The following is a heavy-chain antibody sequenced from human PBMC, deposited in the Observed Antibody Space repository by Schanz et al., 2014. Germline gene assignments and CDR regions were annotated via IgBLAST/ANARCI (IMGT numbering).Heavy chain of an antibody. V-gene: IGHV3-53*04. J-gene: IGHJ6*02. CDR3: VKDLQRELLRDDHYYGMDV. CDR2: IYSGGST. D-gene: IGHD1-26*01. CDR1: GFTVSSNY. Sequence: EVQLVESGGGLVQPGGSLRLSCAASGFTVSSNYMSWVRQAPGKGLEWVSVIYSGGSTYYTDSVKGRFTISRHNSKNTLYLQMNSLRAEDTAVYYCVKDLQRELLRDDHYYGMDVWGQGTTVTVSS.